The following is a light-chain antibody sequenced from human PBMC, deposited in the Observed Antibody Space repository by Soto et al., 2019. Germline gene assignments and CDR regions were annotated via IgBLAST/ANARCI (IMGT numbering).Light chain of an antibody. Sequence: QSVLTQPPSVSAAPGQKVTISCSGGSSNIGNNYVSWYKQLPGTAPKLLIYENTKRPSGIPDRFSGSKSGTSATLAITGLQTGDEADYYCGTWNSGLSSGLFGGGTKLTVL. CDR3: GTWNSGLSSGL. J-gene: IGLJ3*02. V-gene: IGLV1-51*02. CDR2: ENT. CDR1: SSNIGNNY.